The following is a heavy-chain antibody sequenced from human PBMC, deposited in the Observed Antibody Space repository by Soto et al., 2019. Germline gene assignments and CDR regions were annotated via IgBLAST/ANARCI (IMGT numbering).Heavy chain of an antibody. CDR1: GGSISSGGYY. Sequence: QVQLQESGPGLVKPSQTLSLTCTVSGGSISSGGYYWSWIRQHPGKGLEWLGYIYYSGSTYYNPSLKSRVTISVDTSKNQVSLKLSSVTAAYTAVEYCARGGGSGWQRRTFDYWGEGTLVTVSS. V-gene: IGHV4-31*03. D-gene: IGHD6-19*01. J-gene: IGHJ4*02. CDR3: ARGGGSGWQRRTFDY. CDR2: IYYSGST.